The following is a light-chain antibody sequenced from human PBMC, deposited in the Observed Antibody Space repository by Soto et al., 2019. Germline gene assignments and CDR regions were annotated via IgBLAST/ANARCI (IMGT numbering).Light chain of an antibody. CDR2: GVS. Sequence: EIVLTQSPGTLSLSPGERATLSCRASQSVSSSYLAWYQQKPGQAPRLLIFGVSSRATGIPDRFSGGESGTDFNLTIRRLETEDFAVYYCQQYGSSPWTFGQGTKGDNK. CDR1: QSVSSSY. CDR3: QQYGSSPWT. V-gene: IGKV3-20*01. J-gene: IGKJ1*01.